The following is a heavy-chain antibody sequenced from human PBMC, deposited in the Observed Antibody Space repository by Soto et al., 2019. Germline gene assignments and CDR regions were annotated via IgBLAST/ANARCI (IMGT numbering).Heavy chain of an antibody. CDR2: ISGSGGST. CDR3: AVRPYSSGWYPRHYYYGMDV. CDR1: GFTFSSYA. J-gene: IGHJ6*02. D-gene: IGHD6-19*01. Sequence: EVQLLESGGGLVQPGGSLRLSCAASGFTFSSYAMSWVRQAPGKGLEWVSAISGSGGSTYYADSVKGRFTISRDNSKNTLYLQMNSLRAEDTAVYYGAVRPYSSGWYPRHYYYGMDVWGQGTTVTVSS. V-gene: IGHV3-23*01.